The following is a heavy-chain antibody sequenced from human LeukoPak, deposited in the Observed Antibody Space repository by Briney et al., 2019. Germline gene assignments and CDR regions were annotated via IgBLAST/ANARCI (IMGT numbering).Heavy chain of an antibody. CDR1: GGSVSRYY. V-gene: IGHV4-59*02. D-gene: IGHD6-19*01. Sequence: SETLSLTCTVSGGSVSRYYWTWIRQPPGKGLEWIGYIYNSGSTNYNPSLKSRVTISVDTSKNQFSLKLSSVTAADTAFYYCTASYISAFPEIDYWGQGTLVTVSS. CDR2: IYNSGST. J-gene: IGHJ4*02. CDR3: TASYISAFPEIDY.